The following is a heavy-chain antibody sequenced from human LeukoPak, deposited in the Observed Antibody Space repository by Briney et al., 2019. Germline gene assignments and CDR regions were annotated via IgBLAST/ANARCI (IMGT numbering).Heavy chain of an antibody. D-gene: IGHD6-19*01. CDR1: GFTFSSYA. V-gene: IGHV3-23*01. CDR2: ISDSGGST. Sequence: TGGSLRLSCAASGFTFSSYAMSWVRQAPGKGLEWVSPISDSGGSTYYADSVKGRFTISRDNSKNTLYLQMNSLRAEDTAVYYCAKDPSIAVAGAPVDYWGQGTLVTVSS. J-gene: IGHJ4*02. CDR3: AKDPSIAVAGAPVDY.